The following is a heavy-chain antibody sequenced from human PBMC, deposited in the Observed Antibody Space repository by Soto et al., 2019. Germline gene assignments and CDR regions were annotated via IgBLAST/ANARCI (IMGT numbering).Heavy chain of an antibody. D-gene: IGHD3-9*01. CDR3: AREPIYDILTGTGLDY. CDR1: GFTFSSYG. V-gene: IGHV3-33*01. CDR2: IWYDGSNK. Sequence: HPGGSLRLSCAASGFTFSSYGMHWVRQAPGKGLEWVAVIWYDGSNKYYADSVKGRFTISRDNSKNTLYLQMNSLRAEDTAVYYCAREPIYDILTGTGLDYWGQGTLVTVSS. J-gene: IGHJ4*02.